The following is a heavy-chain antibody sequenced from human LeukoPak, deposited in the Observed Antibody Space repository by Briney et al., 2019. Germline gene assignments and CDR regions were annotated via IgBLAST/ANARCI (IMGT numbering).Heavy chain of an antibody. Sequence: GGSLRLSCAASGFTFSNYWMQWVRQDPGKGRVWVSRIKSDGSGAPYADYVKGRFTISRDNAKNTLYLQMNSLRAEDTAVYYCARDGDWVGGTIDYWGQGTLVTVSS. V-gene: IGHV3-74*01. CDR1: GFTFSNYW. CDR2: IKSDGSGA. D-gene: IGHD1-26*01. CDR3: ARDGDWVGGTIDY. J-gene: IGHJ4*02.